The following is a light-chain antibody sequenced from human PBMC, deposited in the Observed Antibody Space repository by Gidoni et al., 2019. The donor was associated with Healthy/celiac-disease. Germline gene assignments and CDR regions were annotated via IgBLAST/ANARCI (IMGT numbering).Light chain of an antibody. CDR2: WAS. CDR1: QSVLYSSNNNNY. CDR3: QQYYSTPLT. V-gene: IGKV4-1*01. Sequence: DIVMTQSPDSLAVSMGERATINCKSGQSVLYSSNNNNYLAWYQQKPGQPPKRLISWASTRESGVPDRFSGSGSGTDFTLTISSLQAEDVAVYYCQQYYSTPLTFGGGTKVEIK. J-gene: IGKJ4*01.